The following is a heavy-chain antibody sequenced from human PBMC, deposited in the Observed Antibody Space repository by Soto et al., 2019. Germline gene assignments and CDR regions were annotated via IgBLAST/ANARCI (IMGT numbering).Heavy chain of an antibody. CDR2: IYYSGST. J-gene: IGHJ4*02. CDR3: ARATYCGGDCYLFDY. Sequence: SETLSLTCTVSGGSISSYYWSWIRQPPGKGLEWIGYIYYSGSTNYNPSLKSRVTISVDTSKNQFSLKLSSVTAADTAVYYCARATYCGGDCYLFDYWGQETLVTVSS. V-gene: IGHV4-59*01. D-gene: IGHD2-21*02. CDR1: GGSISSYY.